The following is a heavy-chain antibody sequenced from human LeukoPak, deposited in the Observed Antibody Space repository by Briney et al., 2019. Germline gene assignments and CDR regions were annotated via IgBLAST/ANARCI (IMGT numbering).Heavy chain of an antibody. J-gene: IGHJ4*02. CDR1: GGTFSSYA. CDR3: ARDDSSGYADY. Sequence: ASVKVSCKASGGTFSSYAISWVRQAPGQGLEWMGGIIPIFGTANCAQKFQGRVTITADESTSTAYMELSSLRSEDTAVYYCARDDSSGYADYWGQGTLVTVSS. V-gene: IGHV1-69*13. D-gene: IGHD3-22*01. CDR2: IIPIFGTA.